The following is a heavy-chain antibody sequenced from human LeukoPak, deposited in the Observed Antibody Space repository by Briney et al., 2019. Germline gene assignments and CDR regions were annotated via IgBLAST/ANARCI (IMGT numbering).Heavy chain of an antibody. Sequence: PSETLSLTCSVSGSSISSSSYYRGCIRQPPGKGLEWIGSIYYSGRTYYNLSLKSRVTMSVDTSKNQFSLKLSSVTAADTAVYYCAICRKFYSDSSGYCNYFDYWGQGTLVTISS. D-gene: IGHD3-22*01. CDR3: AICRKFYSDSSGYCNYFDY. CDR1: GSSISSSSYY. J-gene: IGHJ4*02. CDR2: IYYSGRT. V-gene: IGHV4-39*01.